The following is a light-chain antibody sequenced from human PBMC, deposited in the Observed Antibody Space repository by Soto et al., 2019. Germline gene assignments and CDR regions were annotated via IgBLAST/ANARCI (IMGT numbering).Light chain of an antibody. CDR3: QAWDSSTFYV. CDR1: KLGDKY. V-gene: IGLV3-1*01. J-gene: IGLJ1*01. Sequence: SYELTQPPSVSVSPGQTASITRSGDKLGDKYACWYQQKPGQSPVLVIYQDSKRPSGIPERFSGSNSGNTATLTICGTQAMDEADYYCQAWDSSTFYVFGTGIKVTVL. CDR2: QDS.